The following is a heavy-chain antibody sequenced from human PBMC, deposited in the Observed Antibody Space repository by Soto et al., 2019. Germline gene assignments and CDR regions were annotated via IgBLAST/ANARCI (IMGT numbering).Heavy chain of an antibody. Sequence: QVQLVQSGAGVKKPGSSVKVSCKASGGTFSSYAISWVRQAPGQGLEWMGGIIPIFGTANYAQKFQGRVTITADESTSTADMELSSLRSEDTAVYYCASGVEMATTDAFDIWGQGTMVTVSS. CDR3: ASGVEMATTDAFDI. CDR2: IIPIFGTA. J-gene: IGHJ3*02. CDR1: GGTFSSYA. V-gene: IGHV1-69*12. D-gene: IGHD5-12*01.